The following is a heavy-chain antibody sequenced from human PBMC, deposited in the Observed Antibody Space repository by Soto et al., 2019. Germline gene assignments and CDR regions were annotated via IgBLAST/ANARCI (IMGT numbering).Heavy chain of an antibody. Sequence: PSETLSLTCTVSGGSISSYYWSWIRQPPGKGLEWIGYIYYSGSTNYNPSLKSRVTISVDTSKNQFSLKLSSVTAADTAVYYCARGKLDPVTYYYYGMDVWGQGTTVTVSS. J-gene: IGHJ6*02. V-gene: IGHV4-59*01. CDR2: IYYSGST. CDR3: ARGKLDPVTYYYYGMDV. D-gene: IGHD1-1*01. CDR1: GGSISSYY.